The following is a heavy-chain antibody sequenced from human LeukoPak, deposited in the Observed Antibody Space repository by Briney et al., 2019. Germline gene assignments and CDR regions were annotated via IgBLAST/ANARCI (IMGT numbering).Heavy chain of an antibody. CDR1: GYTFTSYY. Sequence: ASVKVSCKASGYTFTSYYMHWVRRAPGQGLEWMGIINPSGGSTSYAQKFQGRVTMTRDTSTSTVYMELSSLRSEDTAVYYCARERGIAVSNRRESYFEYWGQGTLVIISS. D-gene: IGHD6-19*01. J-gene: IGHJ4*02. CDR3: ARERGIAVSNRRESYFEY. CDR2: INPSGGST. V-gene: IGHV1-46*01.